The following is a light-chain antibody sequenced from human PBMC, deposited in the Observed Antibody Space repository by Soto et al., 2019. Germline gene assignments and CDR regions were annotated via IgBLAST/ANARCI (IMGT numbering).Light chain of an antibody. CDR2: KAS. V-gene: IGKV1-5*03. CDR3: QHYNSYSEA. J-gene: IGKJ1*01. Sequence: DIQMTQTPSSLSASVGDRVTITCRASQSISTYLSWYQQRPGKAPKLLIYKASTLKSGVPSRFSGSGSGTEFTLTISSLQPDDFATYYCQHYNSYSEAFGQGTK. CDR1: QSISTY.